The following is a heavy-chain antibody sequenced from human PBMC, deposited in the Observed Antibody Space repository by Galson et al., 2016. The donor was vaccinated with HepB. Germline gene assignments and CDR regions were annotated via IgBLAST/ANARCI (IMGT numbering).Heavy chain of an antibody. D-gene: IGHD1-26*01. Sequence: GSLRLSCAASGFTFNNYGMTWVRQAPGKGLEVVSSISRSGDSTDYADSVKGRFTISRDNSKNTLSLQMNSLRAEDTAIYYCVQGSTAPAVWGKGTTVTVSS. V-gene: IGHV3-23*01. CDR2: ISRSGDST. J-gene: IGHJ6*04. CDR3: VQGSTAPAV. CDR1: GFTFNNYG.